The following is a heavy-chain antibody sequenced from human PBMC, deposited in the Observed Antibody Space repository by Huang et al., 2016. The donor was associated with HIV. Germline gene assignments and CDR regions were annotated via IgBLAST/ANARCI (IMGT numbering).Heavy chain of an antibody. CDR2: IGRDSSYI. CDR3: AYQQWLVGGLNH. J-gene: IGHJ5*02. D-gene: IGHD6-19*01. CDR1: GFAFSSYG. Sequence: EVELVESGGGLVKPGGSLRLSCAASGFAFSSYGMNWVRQARWKGLEWVAFIGRDSSYIYYADSVKGRVTISRDNAKSSIYLQLDSLRAEDTAVYYCAYQQWLVGGLNHWGQGTLVVVSS. V-gene: IGHV3-21*02.